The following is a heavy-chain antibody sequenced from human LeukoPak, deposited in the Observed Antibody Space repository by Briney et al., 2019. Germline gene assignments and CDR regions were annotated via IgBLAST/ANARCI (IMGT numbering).Heavy chain of an antibody. CDR3: ASLNLECDSFDP. Sequence: PGGALRLSCAASGFTFSSYSMNWVRQAPGKGLEWVSSISSSSSYIYYADSVKGRFTISRDNTKNTLYLQMNSLRAEDTAVYYCASLNLECDSFDPWGQGTLVTVSS. J-gene: IGHJ5*02. V-gene: IGHV3-21*04. CDR2: ISSSSSYI. CDR1: GFTFSSYS. D-gene: IGHD3-3*01.